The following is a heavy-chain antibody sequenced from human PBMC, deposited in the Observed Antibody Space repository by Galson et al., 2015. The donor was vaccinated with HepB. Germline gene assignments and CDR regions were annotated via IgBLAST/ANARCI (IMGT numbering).Heavy chain of an antibody. Sequence: SLRLSCAASGFTFSSYWMSWVRQAPGKGLEWVANIKQDGSEKYYVDSVKGRFTISRDNARNSLYLQMNSLRAEDTAVDYFARHGAAAGPYHDYWGQGTLVTVSS. V-gene: IGHV3-7*03. CDR2: IKQDGSEK. CDR1: GFTFSSYW. CDR3: ARHGAAAGPYHDY. J-gene: IGHJ4*02. D-gene: IGHD6-13*01.